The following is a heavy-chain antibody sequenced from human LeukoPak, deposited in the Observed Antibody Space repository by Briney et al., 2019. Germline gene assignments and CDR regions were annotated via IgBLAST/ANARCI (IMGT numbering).Heavy chain of an antibody. Sequence: GGSLRLSCAASGFTFSSYAMSWVRQAPGKGLEWVSAISGSGDSTYYADSVKGRLTISRDNSKNTLYLQMNSLRAEDTAVYYCAKDAGSSGWFFDYWGQGTLVTVSS. CDR3: AKDAGSSGWFFDY. J-gene: IGHJ4*02. D-gene: IGHD6-19*01. V-gene: IGHV3-23*01. CDR2: ISGSGDST. CDR1: GFTFSSYA.